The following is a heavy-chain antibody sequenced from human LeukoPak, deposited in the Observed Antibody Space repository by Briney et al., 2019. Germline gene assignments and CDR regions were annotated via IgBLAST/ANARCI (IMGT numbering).Heavy chain of an antibody. CDR1: GFTFSDYY. V-gene: IGHV3-11*06. D-gene: IGHD6-19*01. Sequence: GGSLRLSCAASGFTFSDYYMSWIRQAPGKGLEWISYISSTGIYTNYADSVKGRFTISRDNAKNSLYLQMNSLRAEDTAVYYCARDRGRYTSGWYFDYWGQGTLVTVSS. J-gene: IGHJ4*02. CDR3: ARDRGRYTSGWYFDY. CDR2: ISSTGIYT.